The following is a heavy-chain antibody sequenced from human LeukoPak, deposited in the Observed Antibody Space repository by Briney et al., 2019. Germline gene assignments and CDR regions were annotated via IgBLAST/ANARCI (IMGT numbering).Heavy chain of an antibody. Sequence: GGSLRLSCTTSGFTFSTDWMSWVRQAPGKGLEWVANIKQDGSEKYYVDSVKGRFTISRDNAKNSLYLQMNSLRAEDTAVYYCANGDGFDYWGQGTLVTVSS. V-gene: IGHV3-7*01. D-gene: IGHD5-24*01. J-gene: IGHJ4*02. CDR1: GFTFSTDW. CDR2: IKQDGSEK. CDR3: ANGDGFDY.